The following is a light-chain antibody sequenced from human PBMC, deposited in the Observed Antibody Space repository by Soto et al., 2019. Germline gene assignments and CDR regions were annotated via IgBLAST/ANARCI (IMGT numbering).Light chain of an antibody. V-gene: IGLV4-69*01. Sequence: QLVLTQSPSASASLGASVTLTCTLSSGHRNYAIAWHQQQPEKGPRYLMKVNIDGSHNKGDGIPDRFSGSSSGAERYITISSLQSEDEADYYCQTWGTGIRVFGGGTKLTVL. J-gene: IGLJ2*01. CDR3: QTWGTGIRV. CDR2: VNIDGSH. CDR1: SGHRNYA.